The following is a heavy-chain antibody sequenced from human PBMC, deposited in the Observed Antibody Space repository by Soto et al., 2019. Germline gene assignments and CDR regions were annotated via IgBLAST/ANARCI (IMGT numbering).Heavy chain of an antibody. Sequence: SETLSLTCAVSSGSISSSNWWSWVRQPPGKGLEWIGEIYHSGSTNYNPSLKSRVTISVDKSKNQFSLKLSSVTAADTAVYYCARASVSWNSAYYFDYWGQGTLVTVSS. CDR1: SGSISSSNW. V-gene: IGHV4-4*02. CDR2: IYHSGST. D-gene: IGHD1-7*01. J-gene: IGHJ4*02. CDR3: ARASVSWNSAYYFDY.